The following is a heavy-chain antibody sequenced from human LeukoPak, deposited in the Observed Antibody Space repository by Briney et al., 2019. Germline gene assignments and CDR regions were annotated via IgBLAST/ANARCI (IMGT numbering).Heavy chain of an antibody. CDR3: AKDLVEDVTYYDILTGPDYYGMDV. CDR1: GFTFSSYG. CDR2: NSYDGSNK. D-gene: IGHD3-9*01. J-gene: IGHJ6*02. Sequence: GGSLRLSCAASGFTFSSYGMHWVRQAPGKGLEWVAVNSYDGSNKYYADSVKGRFTISRDNSKNTLYLQMNSLRAEDTAVYYCAKDLVEDVTYYDILTGPDYYGMDVWGQGTTVTVSS. V-gene: IGHV3-30*18.